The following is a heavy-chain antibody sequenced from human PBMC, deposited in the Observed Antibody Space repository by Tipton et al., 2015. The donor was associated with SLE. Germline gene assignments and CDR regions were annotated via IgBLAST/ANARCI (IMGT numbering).Heavy chain of an antibody. J-gene: IGHJ4*02. D-gene: IGHD2-21*01. CDR1: GYLISSGYY. V-gene: IGHV4-38-2*01. CDR3: VRQRLWSDY. CDR2: IYHSGAT. Sequence: TLSLTCGVSGYLISSGYYWGWIRQPPGKGLQWIASIYHSGATWYNPSLNSRVTISVDTSKSHFSLKLTSVTATDTAVYYCVRQRLWSDYWGQGNLVTVSS.